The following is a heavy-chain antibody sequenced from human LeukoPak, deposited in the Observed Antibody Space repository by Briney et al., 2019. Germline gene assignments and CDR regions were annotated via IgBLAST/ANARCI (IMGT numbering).Heavy chain of an antibody. D-gene: IGHD3-22*01. CDR3: AIFRDYYDSTGSYDF. Sequence: GGSLRLSCAASGFTLSSYGMHWVRQAPGKGLEWVAVISYDGSNQNYADSVKGRFTISRDDSKNTLYLQMNSLRAEDTAVYYCAIFRDYYDSTGSYDFWGQGTLVTVSS. CDR2: ISYDGSNQ. CDR1: GFTLSSYG. J-gene: IGHJ4*02. V-gene: IGHV3-30*03.